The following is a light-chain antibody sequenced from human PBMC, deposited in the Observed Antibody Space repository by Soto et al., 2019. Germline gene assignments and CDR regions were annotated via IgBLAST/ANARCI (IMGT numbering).Light chain of an antibody. Sequence: EVVLTQSPVSLSLSPGERATLSCGASQIVSSNYLAWYQQKPGLAPRLLIYDASSRATGVPDRFRGSGSGTDFTLTINRLEPEDFVVYYCQQYGDSPRGTFGGGTKVEVK. V-gene: IGKV3D-20*01. CDR1: QIVSSNY. CDR2: DAS. J-gene: IGKJ4*01. CDR3: QQYGDSPRGT.